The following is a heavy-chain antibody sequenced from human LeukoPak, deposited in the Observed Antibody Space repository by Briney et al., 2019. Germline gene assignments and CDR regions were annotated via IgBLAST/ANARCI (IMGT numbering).Heavy chain of an antibody. CDR1: GFTFSNAW. V-gene: IGHV3-7*01. CDR2: IKQDGSEK. J-gene: IGHJ4*02. CDR3: ARDYGYCSSTSCYDYYFDY. Sequence: PGGSLRLSCAASGFTFSNAWMSWVRQAPGKGLEWVANIKQDGSEKYYVDSVKGRFTISRDNAKNSLYLQMNSLRAEDTAVYYCARDYGYCSSTSCYDYYFDYWGQGTLVTVSS. D-gene: IGHD2-2*03.